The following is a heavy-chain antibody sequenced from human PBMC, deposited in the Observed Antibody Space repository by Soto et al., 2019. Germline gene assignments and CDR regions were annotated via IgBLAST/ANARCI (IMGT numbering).Heavy chain of an antibody. CDR2: IYYSGST. CDR1: GGSISSGGYY. D-gene: IGHD3-10*01. CDR3: APYGSGTYKPTTFDY. J-gene: IGHJ4*02. Sequence: QGHLQESGPGLVKPSQTLSLTCTVSGGSISSGGYYWSWIRQHPGKGLEWIGYIYYSGSTYYNPSLMSRVTITVDTSKNQFSLKLRSVTAADTAVYYCAPYGSGTYKPTTFDYWGQGTLVTVSS. V-gene: IGHV4-31*03.